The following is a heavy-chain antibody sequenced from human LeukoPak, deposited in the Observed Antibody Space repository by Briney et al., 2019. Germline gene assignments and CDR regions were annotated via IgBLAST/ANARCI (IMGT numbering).Heavy chain of an antibody. CDR3: ARSTGIAAPFDY. D-gene: IGHD6-13*01. Sequence: GGSLRLSCAASGFTFSSYSMNWVRQAPGKGPEWVSSISSSSSYIYYADSVKGRFTISRDNAKNSLYLQMNSLRAEDTAVYYCARSTGIAAPFDYWGQGTLVTVSS. CDR1: GFTFSSYS. V-gene: IGHV3-21*01. J-gene: IGHJ4*02. CDR2: ISSSSSYI.